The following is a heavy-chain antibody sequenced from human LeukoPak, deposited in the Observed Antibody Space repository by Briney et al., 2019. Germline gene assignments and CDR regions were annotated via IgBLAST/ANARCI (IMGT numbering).Heavy chain of an antibody. CDR1: GHTFTGYY. CDR3: AREGRVDSAVVLLDY. Sequence: ASVKVSCKASGHTFTGYYMHWAPQAPGQGLVYMRWINPKSCDTNYAQKFQGRVTMTRDTSISTAYMELRRLRSDDTAVYYCAREGRVDSAVVLLDYWGQGTLVTVSS. V-gene: IGHV1-2*02. D-gene: IGHD5-18*01. CDR2: INPKSCDT. J-gene: IGHJ4*02.